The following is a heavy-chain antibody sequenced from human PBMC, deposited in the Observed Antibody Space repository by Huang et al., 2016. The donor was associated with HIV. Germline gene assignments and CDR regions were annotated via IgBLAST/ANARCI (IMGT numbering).Heavy chain of an antibody. D-gene: IGHD3-3*01. CDR1: GGSFTGNY. J-gene: IGHJ6*02. Sequence: QMQLQQRGAGLLKPSETLSLPCGVSGGSFTGNYLPWIRQPPGKGLEWMGEVNDSGATNYKPSLKGRVTISLDKTKRELSLNLRSVTAADTAVYYCARQWTILEWLLGLDVWGQGTTVIVSS. CDR3: ARQWTILEWLLGLDV. V-gene: IGHV4-34*02. CDR2: VNDSGAT.